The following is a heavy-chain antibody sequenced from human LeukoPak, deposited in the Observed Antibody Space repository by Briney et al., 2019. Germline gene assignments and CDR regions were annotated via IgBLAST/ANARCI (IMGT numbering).Heavy chain of an antibody. D-gene: IGHD3-22*01. Sequence: GGSLRLSCAASGFTLSSYWMSWVRQAPGKGLERLAYIDQDGRDISYLDSVKGRFNIARDNAKNSLILQMISLRMEDTAVYYCARDKYYDRYFDSWGQGTLVTVSS. J-gene: IGHJ4*02. V-gene: IGHV3-7*01. CDR2: IDQDGRDI. CDR1: GFTLSSYW. CDR3: ARDKYYDRYFDS.